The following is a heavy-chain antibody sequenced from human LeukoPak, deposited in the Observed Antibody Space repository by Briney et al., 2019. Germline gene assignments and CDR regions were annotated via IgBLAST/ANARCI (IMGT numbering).Heavy chain of an antibody. D-gene: IGHD4-17*01. CDR2: FDPEDGET. J-gene: IGHJ6*02. Sequence: GASVKVSCKVSGYTLTELSMHWVRQAPGKGLEWMGGFDPEDGETIYAQKFQGRVTVTEDTSTDTAYMELSSLRSEDTAVYYCATDPPEPRRTVTPHSYGMDVWGQGTTVTVSS. CDR3: ATDPPEPRRTVTPHSYGMDV. V-gene: IGHV1-24*01. CDR1: GYTLTELS.